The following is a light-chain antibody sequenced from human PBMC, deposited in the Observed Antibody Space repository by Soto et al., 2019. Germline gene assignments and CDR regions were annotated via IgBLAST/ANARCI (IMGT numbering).Light chain of an antibody. CDR1: QSVSSSY. J-gene: IGKJ4*01. Sequence: RVLTQSRAALSGAPGERATLSCRASQSVSSSYLAWYQQKPGQAPRLLIYDASNRATGIPARFSGSGSGTDFTLTISSLEPEDFAVYYCQQRSSFGGGTKVDI. CDR2: DAS. V-gene: IGKV3D-20*02. CDR3: QQRSS.